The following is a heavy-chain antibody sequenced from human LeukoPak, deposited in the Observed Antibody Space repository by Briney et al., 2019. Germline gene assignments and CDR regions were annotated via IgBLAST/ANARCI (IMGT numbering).Heavy chain of an antibody. CDR3: ARGVEPLAANTLAY. V-gene: IGHV3-53*01. Sequence: GGSLRLSCAASGFNVITNDMTWVRQAPGKGLQWVPVLYSDGNTKYADSVQGRFTISRDNSKNTLYLEMNSLSPDDTAVYYCARGVEPLAANTLAYWGQGTLVTVSS. CDR1: GFNVITND. J-gene: IGHJ4*02. D-gene: IGHD1-14*01. CDR2: LYSDGNT.